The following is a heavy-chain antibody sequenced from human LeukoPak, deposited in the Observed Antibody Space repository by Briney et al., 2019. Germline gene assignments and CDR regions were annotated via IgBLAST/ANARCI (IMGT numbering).Heavy chain of an antibody. CDR1: GYTFTSYG. CDR3: ARARSDNYYQCDY. D-gene: IGHD1-26*01. Sequence: GASVKVSCKASGYTFTSYGISWVRQAPGQGLEWMGWISSYNGNAAYAQKFQGRVTMTTDTSTSTAYMDLRSLRPDDTAVYYCARARSDNYYQCDYWGQGTLVTVSS. CDR2: ISSYNGNA. V-gene: IGHV1-18*01. J-gene: IGHJ4*02.